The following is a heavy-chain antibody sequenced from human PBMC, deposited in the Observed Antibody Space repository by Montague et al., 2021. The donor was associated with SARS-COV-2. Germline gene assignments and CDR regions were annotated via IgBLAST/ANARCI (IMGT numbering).Heavy chain of an antibody. D-gene: IGHD3-22*01. CDR1: GASISGSIISNY. J-gene: IGHJ4*02. CDR2: ILYSGST. CDR3: ARVDSSGPGEY. Sequence: SETLSLTCTVSGASISGSIISNYWSRIRQPPGKGLEWIGYILYSGSTNYNPSLKSRVTMSVDTSKNQFSLNVSSVTAADTAFYYCARVDSSGPGEYWGQGILVSVSS. V-gene: IGHV4-61*01.